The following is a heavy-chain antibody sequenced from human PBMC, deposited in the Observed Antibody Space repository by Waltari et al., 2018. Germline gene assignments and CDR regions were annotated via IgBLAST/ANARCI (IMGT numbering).Heavy chain of an antibody. V-gene: IGHV3-53*01. CDR1: GFTVSSNY. CDR2: IYSGGST. J-gene: IGHJ6*02. Sequence: EVQLVESGGGLIQPGGSLRLSCAASGFTVSSNYMSWVRQAPGQGLEWVPVIYSGGSTYYADSVKGRFTISRDNSKNTLYLQMNSLRAEDTAVYYCARDVRSGCSGGSCYYYGMDVWGQGTTVTVSS. D-gene: IGHD2-15*01. CDR3: ARDVRSGCSGGSCYYYGMDV.